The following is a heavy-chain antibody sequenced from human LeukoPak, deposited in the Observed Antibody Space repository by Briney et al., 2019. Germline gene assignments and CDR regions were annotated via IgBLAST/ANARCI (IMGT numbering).Heavy chain of an antibody. CDR2: ISYDGSNK. Sequence: PGGSLRLSCAASGFTFSSYAMHWVRQAPGKGLEWVAVISYDGSNKYYADSVKGRFTISRDNSKNTLYLQMNSLRAEDTAVYYCARDSSSSGLWFDPWGQGTLVTVSS. V-gene: IGHV3-30-3*01. J-gene: IGHJ5*02. CDR3: ARDSSSSGLWFDP. D-gene: IGHD6-6*01. CDR1: GFTFSSYA.